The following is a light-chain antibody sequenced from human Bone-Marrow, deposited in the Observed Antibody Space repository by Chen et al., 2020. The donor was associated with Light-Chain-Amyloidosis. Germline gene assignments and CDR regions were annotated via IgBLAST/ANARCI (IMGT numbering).Light chain of an antibody. Sequence: QSALTQPRSVSGAPGQSVTISCTGTSRDVGGYDSVSWYQQYPGKAPKLMIYDVRKRPSGVPARFSASKSGNTASLTICGLQAEDEADYYCCSYAGIYWVFGGGTKLTVL. CDR1: SRDVGGYDS. V-gene: IGLV2-11*01. CDR2: DVR. J-gene: IGLJ3*02. CDR3: CSYAGIYWV.